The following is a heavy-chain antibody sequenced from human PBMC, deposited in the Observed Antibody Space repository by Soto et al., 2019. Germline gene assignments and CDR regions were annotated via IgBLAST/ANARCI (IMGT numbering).Heavy chain of an antibody. Sequence: QVQLVQSGAEVKKPGSSVKVSCKASVGTFSSYAISWVRQAPGQGLEWMGGIIPIFGTANYAQKFQGRVTITADEHTSTAYMELISLRSEDTAVYYCARVLLRFLECTNRPMDVCGQGTTVTVSS. CDR2: IIPIFGTA. CDR1: VGTFSSYA. V-gene: IGHV1-69*01. J-gene: IGHJ6*02. CDR3: ARVLLRFLECTNRPMDV. D-gene: IGHD3-3*01.